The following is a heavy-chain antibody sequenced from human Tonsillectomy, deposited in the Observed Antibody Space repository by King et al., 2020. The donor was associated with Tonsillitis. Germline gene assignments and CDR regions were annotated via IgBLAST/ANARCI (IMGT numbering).Heavy chain of an antibody. Sequence: QVQLQQWGAGLLKPSETLSLTCAVYGGSFSGYYWSWIRQPPGKGLEWIGEINHSGSTNYNPSLKSRVTISVDTSKNQFSLKLSSVTAADTAVYYCARCPYPKSSGWYGYWGQGTLVTVSS. D-gene: IGHD6-13*01. CDR3: ARCPYPKSSGWYGY. CDR1: GGSFSGYY. CDR2: INHSGST. J-gene: IGHJ4*02. V-gene: IGHV4-34*01.